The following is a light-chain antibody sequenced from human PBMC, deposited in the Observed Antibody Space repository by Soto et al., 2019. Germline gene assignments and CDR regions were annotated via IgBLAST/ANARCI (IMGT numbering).Light chain of an antibody. CDR1: QSISSW. CDR3: HEYTNVWT. J-gene: IGKJ1*01. Sequence: DIQMTQSPSPLSASVGGRVTITCRASQSISSWLAWYQQKPGKAPKVLIYDVSTLESGVPSRFSGSGFGTEFILTISSLQPDDFATYYCHEYTNVWTFGQGTKVDI. CDR2: DVS. V-gene: IGKV1-5*01.